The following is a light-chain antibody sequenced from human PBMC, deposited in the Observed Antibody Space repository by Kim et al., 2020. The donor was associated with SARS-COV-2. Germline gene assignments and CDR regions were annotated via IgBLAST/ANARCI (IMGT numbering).Light chain of an antibody. CDR1: KWGDKY. Sequence: VCPGKTARLPRSGDKWGDKYACCYQQKPGQSPVLVIYQDSKRPSGIPERFSGSNAVNTATLTISGTQAMDEADYYCQAWDSSTVVFGGGTKLTVL. J-gene: IGLJ2*01. V-gene: IGLV3-1*01. CDR3: QAWDSSTVV. CDR2: QDS.